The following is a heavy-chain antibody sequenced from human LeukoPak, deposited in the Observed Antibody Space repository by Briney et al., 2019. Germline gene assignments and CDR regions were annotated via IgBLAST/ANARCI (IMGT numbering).Heavy chain of an antibody. CDR2: IWYDGSNK. V-gene: IGHV3-33*01. CDR3: ARDYYDSSGYNSHDY. Sequence: PGGSLRLSCAASGFTFSSYGMYWVRQAPGKGLEWVAVIWYDGSNKYYADSVKGRFTISRDNSKNTLYLQMHSLRAEDTAVYYCARDYYDSSGYNSHDYWGQGTLVTVSS. J-gene: IGHJ4*02. D-gene: IGHD3-22*01. CDR1: GFTFSSYG.